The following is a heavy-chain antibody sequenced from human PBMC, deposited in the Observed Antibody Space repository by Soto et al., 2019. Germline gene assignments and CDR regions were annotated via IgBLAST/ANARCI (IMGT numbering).Heavy chain of an antibody. CDR3: GSTYYDILTGYPYYYFDY. CDR2: IYSGGST. V-gene: IGHV3-66*01. D-gene: IGHD3-9*01. CDR1: GFTVSSNY. Sequence: EVHLVESGGGLVQPGGSLRLSCAASGFTVSSNYMSWVRQAPGKGLEWVSVIYSGGSTYYADSVKGRFTISRDNSKNTLYLQMNSLRAEDTAVYYCGSTYYDILTGYPYYYFDYWGQGTLVTVSS. J-gene: IGHJ4*02.